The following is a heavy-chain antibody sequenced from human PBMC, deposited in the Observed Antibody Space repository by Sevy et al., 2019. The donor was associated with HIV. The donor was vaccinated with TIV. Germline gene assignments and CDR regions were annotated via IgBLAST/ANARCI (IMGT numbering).Heavy chain of an antibody. CDR1: GYYFTGYY. J-gene: IGHJ4*02. Sequence: ASVKVSCKASGYYFTGYYVHWVRQAPGQGLVWTGWINPNGGGTNIGQKFHGRVTMSRDTSITTAYMELIRLRSNDTGVYYCARSVYGSGTYLNDYWGQGTLVTVSS. D-gene: IGHD3-10*01. V-gene: IGHV1-2*02. CDR3: ARSVYGSGTYLNDY. CDR2: INPNGGGT.